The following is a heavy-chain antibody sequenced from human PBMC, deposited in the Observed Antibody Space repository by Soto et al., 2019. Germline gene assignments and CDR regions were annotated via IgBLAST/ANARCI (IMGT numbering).Heavy chain of an antibody. CDR2: IYYSGST. Sequence: QVQLQESGPGLVKPSETLSLTCTVSGGSISSYYWSWIRQPPGKGLEWIGYIYYSGSTNYNPSLKSRVTISVHTSKNQFSLKLSSVTAADTAVYYCAREGLTGTIGPNYYYGMDVWGQGTTVTVSS. CDR1: GGSISSYY. V-gene: IGHV4-59*01. D-gene: IGHD1-7*01. J-gene: IGHJ6*02. CDR3: AREGLTGTIGPNYYYGMDV.